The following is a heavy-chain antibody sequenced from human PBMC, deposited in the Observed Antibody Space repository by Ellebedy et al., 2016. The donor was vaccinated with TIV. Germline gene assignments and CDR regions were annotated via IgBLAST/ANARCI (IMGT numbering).Heavy chain of an antibody. V-gene: IGHV3-7*01. J-gene: IGHJ4*02. CDR3: TRTERQYNWRPNFDY. Sequence: GESLKTSCSASGFTFSRYWISWVRPSQGKVLGLVTTINQDGSRKYYADSVLGRFTISRDNGKNALSLQINTLRADDTAVYYCTRTERQYNWRPNFDYWGQGTLVTVSS. CDR2: INQDGSRK. CDR1: GFTFSRYW. D-gene: IGHD1-20*01.